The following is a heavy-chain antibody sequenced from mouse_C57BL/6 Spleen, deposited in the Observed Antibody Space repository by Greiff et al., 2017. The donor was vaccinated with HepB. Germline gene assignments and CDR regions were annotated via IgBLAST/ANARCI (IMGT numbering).Heavy chain of an antibody. Sequence: EVQLVESGGGLVQPGGSLKLSCAASGFTFSDYYMYWVRQTPEKRLEWVAYISNGGGSTYYPDTVKGRFTISRDNAKNTLYLQMSRLKSEDTAMYYCARHTIYYDYDGYFDVWGTGTTVTVSS. CDR2: ISNGGGST. J-gene: IGHJ1*03. D-gene: IGHD2-4*01. CDR1: GFTFSDYY. V-gene: IGHV5-12*01. CDR3: ARHTIYYDYDGYFDV.